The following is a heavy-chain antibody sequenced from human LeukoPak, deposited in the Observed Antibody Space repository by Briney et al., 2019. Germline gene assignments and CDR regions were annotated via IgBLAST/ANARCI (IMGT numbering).Heavy chain of an antibody. Sequence: GASVKVSCKASGYTFTSYDINWVRQATGQGLEWMGWMNPNSGNTGYAQKFQDRVTMTRDTSISTAYMELSRLRSDDTAVYYCARAGKIMITMVRGALASSDGFDIWGQGKMVTVSS. J-gene: IGHJ3*02. CDR2: MNPNSGNT. D-gene: IGHD3-10*01. V-gene: IGHV1-8*01. CDR3: ARAGKIMITMVRGALASSDGFDI. CDR1: GYTFTSYD.